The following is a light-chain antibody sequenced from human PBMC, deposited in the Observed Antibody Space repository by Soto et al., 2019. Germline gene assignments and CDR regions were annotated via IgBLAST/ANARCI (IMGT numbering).Light chain of an antibody. CDR1: QDISNY. J-gene: IGKJ2*01. CDR2: DAS. Sequence: DLQMTQSPSSLSASVGDRVTITCQASQDISNYLNWYQQKPGKAPKLLIYDASNLETGVPSRCSGSGSGTDFTFTISSLQPEDIATYYCQQYDNLYTFGQGTKLEIK. V-gene: IGKV1-33*01. CDR3: QQYDNLYT.